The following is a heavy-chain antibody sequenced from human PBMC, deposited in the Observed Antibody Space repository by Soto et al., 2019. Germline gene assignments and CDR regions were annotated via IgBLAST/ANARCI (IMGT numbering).Heavy chain of an antibody. CDR2: IYYSGST. V-gene: IGHV4-39*01. Sequence: PSETLSLTCTVSGGSISSSSYYWGWIRQPPGKGLEWIGSIYYSGSTYYNPSLKSRVTISVDTSKNQFSLKLSSVTAADTAVYYCASLSGYYYDSSGHLSFDYWGQGTLVTVSS. CDR1: GGSISSSSYY. J-gene: IGHJ4*02. D-gene: IGHD3-22*01. CDR3: ASLSGYYYDSSGHLSFDY.